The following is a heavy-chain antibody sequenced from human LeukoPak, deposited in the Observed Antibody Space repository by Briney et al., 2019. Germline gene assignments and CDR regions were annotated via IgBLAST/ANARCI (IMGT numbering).Heavy chain of an antibody. D-gene: IGHD3-22*01. CDR3: AERDDRLFDI. J-gene: IGHJ3*02. CDR2: IYYSGST. V-gene: IGHV4-59*01. CDR1: GGSISSYY. Sequence: PSETLSLTCTVSGGSISSYYWSWIRQPPGKGLEWIGYIYYSGSTNYNPSLKSRVAISVDTSKNQFSLKLSSVTAADTAVYYCAERDDRLFDIWGQGTMVTVSS.